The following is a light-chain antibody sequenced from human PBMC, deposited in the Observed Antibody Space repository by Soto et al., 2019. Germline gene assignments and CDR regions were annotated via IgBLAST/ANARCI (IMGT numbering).Light chain of an antibody. Sequence: EIVLTQSPGTLSLSPGERATLSCRASQSVSSSYLAWYQQKPGQAPRLLIYGASSRATGIPDRFSGSGSGIDFTLNIRRLEPEDFAVYYCQQYDNWPPLTLGGGTKVDIK. V-gene: IGKV3-20*01. CDR3: QQYDNWPPLT. CDR1: QSVSSSY. J-gene: IGKJ4*01. CDR2: GAS.